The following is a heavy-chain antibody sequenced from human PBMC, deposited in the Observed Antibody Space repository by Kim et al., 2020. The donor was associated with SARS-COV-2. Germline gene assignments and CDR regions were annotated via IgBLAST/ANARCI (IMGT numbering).Heavy chain of an antibody. Sequence: GGSLRLSCAASGFTFDEYAMHWVRQAPGKGLEWVSLIRGDGGSTYYADSVKGRFTISRDNSKNSLYLQMNSLRTEDTALYYCATDPGGRGWYFRRAGYYYALDVWGQGTTVTVSS. CDR2: IRGDGGST. J-gene: IGHJ6*02. D-gene: IGHD6-19*01. V-gene: IGHV3-43*02. CDR3: ATDPGGRGWYFRRAGYYYALDV. CDR1: GFTFDEYA.